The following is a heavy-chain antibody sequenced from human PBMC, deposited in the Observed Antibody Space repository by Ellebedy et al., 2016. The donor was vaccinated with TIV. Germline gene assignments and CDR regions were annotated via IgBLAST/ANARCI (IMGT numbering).Heavy chain of an antibody. V-gene: IGHV4-59*01. CDR1: GGSISSYY. Sequence: MPGGSLRLSCTVSGGSISSYYWRWIRQPPGKGLEWIGYIYYSGSTNYNPSLKSRVTISVDTSKNQFSLKLSSVTAADTAVYYCAKRGSLVETHHIDYWGQGILVTVSS. J-gene: IGHJ4*02. CDR2: IYYSGST. D-gene: IGHD1-26*01. CDR3: AKRGSLVETHHIDY.